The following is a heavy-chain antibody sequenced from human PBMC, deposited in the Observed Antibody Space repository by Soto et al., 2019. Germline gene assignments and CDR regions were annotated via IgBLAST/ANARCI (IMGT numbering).Heavy chain of an antibody. V-gene: IGHV3-66*01. CDR1: GFTVSSNY. Sequence: GSLRLSCAASGFTVSSNYMSWVRQAPGKGLEWVSVIYSGGSTYYADSVKGRFTISRDNSKNTLYLQMNSLRAEDTAVYYCAGLRSSWYLIDYWGQGTLVTVSS. CDR3: AGLRSSWYLIDY. CDR2: IYSGGST. D-gene: IGHD6-13*01. J-gene: IGHJ4*02.